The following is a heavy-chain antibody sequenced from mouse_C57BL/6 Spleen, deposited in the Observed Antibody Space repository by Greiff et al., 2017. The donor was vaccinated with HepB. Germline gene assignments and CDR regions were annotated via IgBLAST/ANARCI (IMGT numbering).Heavy chain of an antibody. D-gene: IGHD2-3*01. CDR2: IYPRSGNT. J-gene: IGHJ4*01. CDR1: GYTFTSYG. CDR3: ARGLYDYYAMDY. Sequence: VQLQESGAELARPGASVKLSCKASGYTFTSYGISWVKQRTGQGLEWIGEIYPRSGNTYYNEKFKGKATLTADKSSSTAYMELRSLTSEDSAVYFCARGLYDYYAMDYWCQGTSVTVSS. V-gene: IGHV1-81*01.